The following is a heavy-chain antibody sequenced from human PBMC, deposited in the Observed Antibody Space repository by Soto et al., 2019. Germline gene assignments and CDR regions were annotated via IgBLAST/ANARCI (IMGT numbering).Heavy chain of an antibody. Sequence: SETLSLTCTVSGGSVSSGSYYWSWIRQPPGKGLEWIGYIYYSGSTNYNPSLKSRVTISVDTSKNQFSLRLSSVTAADTAVYFCARSVAVPGAHIDYWGQGTQVTVSS. CDR3: ARSVAVPGAHIDY. D-gene: IGHD6-19*01. V-gene: IGHV4-61*01. J-gene: IGHJ4*02. CDR2: IYYSGST. CDR1: GGSVSSGSYY.